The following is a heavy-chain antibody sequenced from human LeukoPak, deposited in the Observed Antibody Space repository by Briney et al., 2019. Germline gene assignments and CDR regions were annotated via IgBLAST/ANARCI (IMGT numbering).Heavy chain of an antibody. Sequence: PSETLSLTCTVSGDSISGYYWSWIRQPPGKGLEWIGYIYYSGSTNYNPSLKSRVTISVDTSKNQFSLKPSSVTAADTAVYYCASSYDILTGYFDYWGQGTLVTVSS. J-gene: IGHJ4*02. V-gene: IGHV4-59*01. CDR1: GDSISGYY. CDR3: ASSYDILTGYFDY. CDR2: IYYSGST. D-gene: IGHD3-9*01.